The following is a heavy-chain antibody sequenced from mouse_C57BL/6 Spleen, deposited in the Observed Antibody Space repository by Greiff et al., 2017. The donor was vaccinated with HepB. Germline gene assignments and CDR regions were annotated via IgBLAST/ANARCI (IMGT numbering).Heavy chain of an antibody. Sequence: VQLKESGAELVKPGASVKLSCTASGFNITDYYMNWVKQRTEQGLEWIGRIDPEDGETKYAPKFQGKATITADTSSNTAYLQLSSLTSEDTAVYYCARRATEDAMDYWGQGTSVTVSS. CDR2: IDPEDGET. J-gene: IGHJ4*01. V-gene: IGHV14-2*01. CDR3: ARRATEDAMDY. D-gene: IGHD1-1*01. CDR1: GFNITDYY.